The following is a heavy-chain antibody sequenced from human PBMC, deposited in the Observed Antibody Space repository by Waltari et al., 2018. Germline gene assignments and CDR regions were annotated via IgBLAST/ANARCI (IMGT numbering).Heavy chain of an antibody. CDR2: INHSGST. CDR1: GGSFSGYY. D-gene: IGHD1-26*01. V-gene: IGHV4-34*01. J-gene: IGHJ4*02. Sequence: QVQLQQWGAGLLKPSETLSLTCAVYGGSFSGYYWSWIRQPPGKGLEWIGEINHSGSTNYNPSLKSRVTISVYTSKNQFSLKLSSVTAADTAVYYCARGGVGATGFDYWGQGTLVTVSS. CDR3: ARGGVGATGFDY.